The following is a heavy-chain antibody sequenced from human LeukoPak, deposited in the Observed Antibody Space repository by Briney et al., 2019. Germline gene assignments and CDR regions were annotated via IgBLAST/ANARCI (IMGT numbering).Heavy chain of an antibody. Sequence: PGGSLRLSCAASGLTFSRYAMSWVRQAPGKGLEWVSAIGGSGGSTYYADSVKGRFTISRDNSMHTLYLQMNSLGAEDTAVYYCAKGSGIPGALVSFDYWGQGTLVAVSS. J-gene: IGHJ4*02. CDR3: AKGSGIPGALVSFDY. D-gene: IGHD1-26*01. V-gene: IGHV3-23*01. CDR1: GLTFSRYA. CDR2: IGGSGGST.